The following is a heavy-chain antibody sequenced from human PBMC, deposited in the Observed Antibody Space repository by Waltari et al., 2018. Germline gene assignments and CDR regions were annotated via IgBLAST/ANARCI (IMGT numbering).Heavy chain of an antibody. D-gene: IGHD5-18*01. J-gene: IGHJ3*02. CDR3: VKDSYNYGLNEAFDI. CDR2: ITWNGANV. Sequence: QLVESGGGLVQPGGSLRLSCAASGFSFDAYALPWVRQNPGKGLEWVSGITWNGANVGYVDSVKGRFTISRDNAKKSLYLEMSGLRPDDTAVYYCVKDSYNYGLNEAFDIWGQGTMVTVSS. CDR1: GFSFDAYA. V-gene: IGHV3-9*01.